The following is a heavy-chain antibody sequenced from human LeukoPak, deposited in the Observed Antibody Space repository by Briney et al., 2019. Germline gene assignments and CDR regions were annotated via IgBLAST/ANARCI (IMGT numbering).Heavy chain of an antibody. Sequence: GGSLRLSCAASGFTFSSYAMHWVRQAPGKGLEWVAVISYDGSNKYYADSVKGRFTISRDNSKNTLYLQMNSLRAEDTAVYYCARGLGARYYYDSSGYYLQDYWGQGTLVTVSS. V-gene: IGHV3-30-3*01. D-gene: IGHD3-22*01. J-gene: IGHJ4*02. CDR3: ARGLGARYYYDSSGYYLQDY. CDR1: GFTFSSYA. CDR2: ISYDGSNK.